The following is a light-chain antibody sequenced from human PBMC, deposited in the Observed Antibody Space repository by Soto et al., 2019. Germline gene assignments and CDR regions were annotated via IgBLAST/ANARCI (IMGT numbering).Light chain of an antibody. CDR3: QQDSSWPLT. J-gene: IGKJ4*01. Sequence: EIVMTQSPATLSVSPGERVTLSCRASQDIRSSLAWYQQKPGQAPRLLIYGASIRATVVPATFSGSGSGTECTLSISSLQSEHLGVYYCQQDSSWPLTFGGGTKVEIK. CDR2: GAS. CDR1: QDIRSS. V-gene: IGKV3-15*01.